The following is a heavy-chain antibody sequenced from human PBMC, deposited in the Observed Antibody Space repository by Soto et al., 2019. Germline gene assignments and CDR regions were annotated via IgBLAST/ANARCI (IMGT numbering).Heavy chain of an antibody. J-gene: IGHJ6*02. Sequence: GSLRLSCAASGFTVSSNYMSWVRQAPGKGLEWVAVISGSEDNIHYADSVKGRFTISRDNAKNSLYLQMNSLRDEDTAMYYCARDSRFGYGMDVWGQGTTVTVSS. D-gene: IGHD3-16*01. CDR1: GFTVSSNY. CDR3: ARDSRFGYGMDV. V-gene: IGHV3-48*02. CDR2: ISGSEDNI.